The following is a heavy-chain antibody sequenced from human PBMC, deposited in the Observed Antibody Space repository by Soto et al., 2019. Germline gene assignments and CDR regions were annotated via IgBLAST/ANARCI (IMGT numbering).Heavy chain of an antibody. Sequence: ASVKVSCKASGGTFRNHVFNWVRQAPGQGLEWLGGIIPIIGTPNYAQKFQGRVTITADASTNTVYLDVSSLRSQDTAVYYCARDLEFRDGNISHLDYWGQGTLVTVSS. J-gene: IGHJ4*02. CDR1: GGTFRNHV. D-gene: IGHD3-10*01. V-gene: IGHV1-69*13. CDR2: IIPIIGTP. CDR3: ARDLEFRDGNISHLDY.